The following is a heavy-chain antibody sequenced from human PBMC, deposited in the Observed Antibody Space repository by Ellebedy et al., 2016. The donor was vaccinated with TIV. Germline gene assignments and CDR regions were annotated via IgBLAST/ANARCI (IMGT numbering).Heavy chain of an antibody. CDR1: RIIFSNAW. V-gene: IGHV3-23*01. Sequence: PGGSLRLSCAASRIIFSNAWMHWVRQAPGKGLEWVAGISYSGSSTFYAESVRGRFTISRDNSKNTLYLQMNGLRAEDTAVYYCAKPPVGFYYDGVSSSPSEFDDWGQGTLVTVSS. CDR2: ISYSGSST. CDR3: AKPPVGFYYDGVSSSPSEFDD. J-gene: IGHJ4*02. D-gene: IGHD3-22*01.